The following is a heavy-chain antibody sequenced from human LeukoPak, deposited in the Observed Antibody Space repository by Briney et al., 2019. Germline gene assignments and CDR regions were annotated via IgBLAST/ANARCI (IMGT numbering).Heavy chain of an antibody. Sequence: SETLSLTCTVSGGSISSGSYYWSWIRQPAGKGLEWIGRIYTSGSTNYNPSLKSRVTISVDTSKNQFSLKLSSVTAADTAVYYCARDGSRSSGWANDYWGQGTLVTVSS. V-gene: IGHV4-61*02. D-gene: IGHD6-19*01. CDR3: ARDGSRSSGWANDY. CDR2: IYTSGST. CDR1: GGSISSGSYY. J-gene: IGHJ4*02.